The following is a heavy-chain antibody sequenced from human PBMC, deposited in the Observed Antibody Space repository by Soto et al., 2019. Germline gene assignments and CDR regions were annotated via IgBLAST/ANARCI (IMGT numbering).Heavy chain of an antibody. J-gene: IGHJ4*02. D-gene: IGHD3-16*01. Sequence: QLQLQESGPGLVKPSETLSLACTVSGGSISSNSYYWDWIRQPPGKGLEWIGSMYYSGATYHNPSLQRGVTISVATSDNQFSLHLCFVTAADTAVYSCARHAAYDSVWGKSDGSDYWGQGTLVTVSS. V-gene: IGHV4-39*01. CDR3: ARHAAYDSVWGKSDGSDY. CDR2: MYYSGAT. CDR1: GGSISSNSYY.